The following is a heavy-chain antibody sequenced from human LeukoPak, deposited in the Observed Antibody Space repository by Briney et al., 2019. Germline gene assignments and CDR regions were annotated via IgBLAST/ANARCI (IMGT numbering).Heavy chain of an antibody. CDR2: ISYIGST. V-gene: IGHV4-59*11. J-gene: IGHJ6*04. CDR3: ARGLRQGSAWSWGPKEKSYQYMDV. CDR1: GDSFSSHY. Sequence: SETLSLTCTVSGDSFSSHYWTWIRRPPGKGLEWIGYISYIGSTNYNPSLKSRVTISIDTSRNQLSLSLTSVTAADSAVYFCARGLRQGSAWSWGPKEKSYQYMDVWGTGTTVIVSS. D-gene: IGHD6-19*01.